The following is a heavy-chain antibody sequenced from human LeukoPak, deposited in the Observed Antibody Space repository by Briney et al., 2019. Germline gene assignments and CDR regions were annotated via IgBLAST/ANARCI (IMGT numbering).Heavy chain of an antibody. Sequence: KAGGSLRRSCVASGFTLSSYGMHWVRQAPGKGLEWVAVISYDGSNKYYADSVKGRFTISRDNSKNTLYLQMNSLRAEDTAVYYCAKVAAAGTGDCWGQGTLVTVSS. CDR1: GFTLSSYG. CDR3: AKVAAAGTGDC. V-gene: IGHV3-30*18. CDR2: ISYDGSNK. J-gene: IGHJ4*02. D-gene: IGHD6-13*01.